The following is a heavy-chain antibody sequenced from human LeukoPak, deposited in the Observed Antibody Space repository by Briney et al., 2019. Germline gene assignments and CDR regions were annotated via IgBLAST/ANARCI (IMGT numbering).Heavy chain of an antibody. D-gene: IGHD3-3*01. CDR2: VSHDGIT. V-gene: IGHV4-39*01. J-gene: IGHJ5*02. CDR3: ARHTIFCSFIDCSPFDP. Sequence: SETLSLTCTVSGGSINSALYYWAWIRQTPEHQLEWIGSVSHDGITKYSPSLGGRVSLSADTSKNAFFMEVHSVTAADSAIYYCARHTIFCSFIDCSPFDPWGQGTLVTVSS. CDR1: GGSINSALYY.